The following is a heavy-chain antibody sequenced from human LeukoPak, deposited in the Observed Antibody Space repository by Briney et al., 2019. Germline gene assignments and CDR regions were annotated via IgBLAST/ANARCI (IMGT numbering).Heavy chain of an antibody. CDR3: ARGLPIEDAFDI. V-gene: IGHV1-69*06. J-gene: IGHJ3*02. D-gene: IGHD2-21*01. CDR1: GGRFKSYG. CDR2: IIPIFDRP. Sequence: SVKVSCKTIGGRFKSYGFSWVRQAPGQGLEWMGGIIPIFDRPNYAQKFEGRVTITADKSTNTTYMEISSLTSDDTAVYYCARGLPIEDAFDIWGQGTMVTVSS.